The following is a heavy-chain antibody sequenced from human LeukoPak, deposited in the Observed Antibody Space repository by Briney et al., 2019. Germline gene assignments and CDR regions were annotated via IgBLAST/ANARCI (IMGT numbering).Heavy chain of an antibody. Sequence: SETLSLTCAVFGGSFSGYYWSWIRQPPGKGLEWIGEINHSGSTNYNPSLKSRVTISVDTSNNLLSLKLSSVTAADTAVYYCARQRGLYYYYGMDVWGQGTTVTVSS. J-gene: IGHJ6*02. CDR1: GGSFSGYY. CDR3: ARQRGLYYYYGMDV. V-gene: IGHV4-34*01. CDR2: INHSGST.